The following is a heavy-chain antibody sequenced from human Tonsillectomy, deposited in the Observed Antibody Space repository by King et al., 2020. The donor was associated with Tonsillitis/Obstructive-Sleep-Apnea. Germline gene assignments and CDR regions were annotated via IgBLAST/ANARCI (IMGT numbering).Heavy chain of an antibody. CDR3: ARGPRGEGRNYYYYYMDV. CDR2: INHSGGS. D-gene: IGHD2-15*01. J-gene: IGHJ6*03. CDR1: GGSFSGYY. V-gene: IGHV4-34*01. Sequence: VQLQQWGAGLLKPSETLSLTCAVYGGSFSGYYWSWIRQPPGKGLEWIGEINHSGGSNYKPSLKSRVTISIDTSKNQFSLKLSSMTAADTAVYYCARGPRGEGRNYYYYYMDVWGKGTTVTVSS.